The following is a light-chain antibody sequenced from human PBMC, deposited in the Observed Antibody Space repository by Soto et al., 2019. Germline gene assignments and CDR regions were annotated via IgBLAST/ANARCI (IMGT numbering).Light chain of an antibody. V-gene: IGLV2-14*03. J-gene: IGLJ2*01. CDR3: SSYTGSTTLV. Sequence: QSALTQPASMSGSPGQSITISCTGTSSDIGGYNYVSWYQQHPGKAPKLIIYDVSNRPSGVSNRFSGSKSGNTASLTISGLQAEYEADYYCSSYTGSTTLVFGGGTKVTVL. CDR1: SSDIGGYNY. CDR2: DVS.